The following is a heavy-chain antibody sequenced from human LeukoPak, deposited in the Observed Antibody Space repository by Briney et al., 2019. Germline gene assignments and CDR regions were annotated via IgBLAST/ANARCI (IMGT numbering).Heavy chain of an antibody. CDR3: VKDFRIGYSAHFDY. J-gene: IGHJ4*02. CDR1: GFTLSTNA. D-gene: IGHD2-21*01. V-gene: IGHV3-23*01. CDR2: IYENGGTT. Sequence: GGSLRLSCLTSGFTLSTNAMSWVRQAPEKGLEFVSGIYENGGTTYYADSVKGRFSISRDNSKNTLYLQMDSLRGEDTAVYYCVKDFRIGYSAHFDYWGQGALVTVSS.